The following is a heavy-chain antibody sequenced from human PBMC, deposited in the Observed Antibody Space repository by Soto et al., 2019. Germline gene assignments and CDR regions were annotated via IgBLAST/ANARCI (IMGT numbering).Heavy chain of an antibody. D-gene: IGHD2-2*01. Sequence: QVQLVQSGAEVKKPGSSVKVSCKASGGTFSSYAISWVRQAPGQGLEWMGGIIPIFGTANYAQKFQGRVTITADQSTSTAYMELSSLRSEDTAVYYCARARDDIVVVPAATKYYYYGRDVWSHGTTVTVSS. J-gene: IGHJ6*02. V-gene: IGHV1-69*01. CDR1: GGTFSSYA. CDR2: IIPIFGTA. CDR3: ARARDDIVVVPAATKYYYYGRDV.